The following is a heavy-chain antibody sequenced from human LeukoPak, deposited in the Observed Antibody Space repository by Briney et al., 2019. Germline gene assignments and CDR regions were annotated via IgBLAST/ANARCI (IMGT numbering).Heavy chain of an antibody. Sequence: PSETLSLTCTVSGGSISSYYWGWIRQPPGKGLEWIGSIYYSGSTYYNPSLKSRVTISVDTSKNQFSLKLSSVTAADTAVYYCARVGGSDYYGSGSYPDYWGQGTLVTVSS. D-gene: IGHD3-10*01. CDR2: IYYSGST. CDR3: ARVGGSDYYGSGSYPDY. V-gene: IGHV4-39*07. J-gene: IGHJ4*02. CDR1: GGSISSYY.